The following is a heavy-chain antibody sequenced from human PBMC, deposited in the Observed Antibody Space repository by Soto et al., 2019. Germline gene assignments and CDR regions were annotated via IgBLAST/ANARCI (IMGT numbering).Heavy chain of an antibody. Sequence: GGFLRLSCAASGFTFIDYTMSWVRQAPGKGLEWVSVISASGGTTYFADSVKGRFTISRDNSKNTLYLQMNSLRAEDTALYYCAKARSSSWYYFDYWGQGTLVTVSS. J-gene: IGHJ4*02. D-gene: IGHD6-13*01. CDR2: ISASGGTT. CDR3: AKARSSSWYYFDY. CDR1: GFTFIDYT. V-gene: IGHV3-23*01.